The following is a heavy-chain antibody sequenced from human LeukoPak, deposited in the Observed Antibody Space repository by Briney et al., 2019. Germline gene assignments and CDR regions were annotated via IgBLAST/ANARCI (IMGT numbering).Heavy chain of an antibody. J-gene: IGHJ4*02. CDR1: GFTFSSNW. CDR2: INTDGSKT. CDR3: AREGLRVVNFDY. D-gene: IGHD2-15*01. V-gene: IGHV3-74*01. Sequence: YPGGSLRLSCAVSGFTFSSNWMNWVRQAPGKGLVWVSRINTDGSKTYYADSVKGRFTISRDNAKNTVYLQMNSLRAEDTAVYYCAREGLRVVNFDYWGQGTLVTVSS.